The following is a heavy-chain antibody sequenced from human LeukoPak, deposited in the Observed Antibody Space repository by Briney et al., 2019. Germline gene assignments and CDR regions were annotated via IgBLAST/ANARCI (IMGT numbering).Heavy chain of an antibody. CDR3: ARDDFKYVTSSCYYGMDV. D-gene: IGHD6-6*01. Sequence: PGGSLRLSCVASGFSLSSHSMNWVRQAPGKGLEWVSSISSGSTYIYYADSVKGRFTISRDNAKNSLYLKVNSLRAEDTAVYYCARDDFKYVTSSCYYGMDVWGQGTTVTVSS. V-gene: IGHV3-21*01. CDR2: ISSGSTYI. J-gene: IGHJ6*02. CDR1: GFSLSSHS.